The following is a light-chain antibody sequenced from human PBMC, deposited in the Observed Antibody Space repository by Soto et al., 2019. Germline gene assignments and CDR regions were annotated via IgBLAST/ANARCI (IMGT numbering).Light chain of an antibody. V-gene: IGKV1-5*03. J-gene: IGKJ4*01. CDR3: QQYETFPLT. CDR1: QSISTW. Sequence: DIQMTQSPSTLSASVGDRVTIACRASQSISTWLAWYQQKPGKAPKLLIYKASILDSGVPSRFSGSGSATEFTLTICSLQPEDFASYYCQQYETFPLTFGGGTKVEIK. CDR2: KAS.